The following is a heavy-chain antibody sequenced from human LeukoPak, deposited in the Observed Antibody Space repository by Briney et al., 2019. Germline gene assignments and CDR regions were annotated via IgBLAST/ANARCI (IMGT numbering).Heavy chain of an antibody. CDR1: GGSISSGSYY. CDR2: IYTSGST. V-gene: IGHV4-61*02. Sequence: SSQTLSLTCTVSGGSISSGSYYWSWIRQPAGKGLGWIGRIYTSGSTNYNPSLKSRVTMSVDTSKNQFSLKLSSVTAADTAVYYCARDSLAIAAAGSGFDYWGQGTLVTVSS. D-gene: IGHD6-13*01. CDR3: ARDSLAIAAAGSGFDY. J-gene: IGHJ4*02.